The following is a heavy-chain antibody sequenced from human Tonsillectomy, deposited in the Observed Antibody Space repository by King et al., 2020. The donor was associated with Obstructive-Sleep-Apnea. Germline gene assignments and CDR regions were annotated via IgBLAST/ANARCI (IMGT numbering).Heavy chain of an antibody. CDR2: IYYSGDT. CDR3: ARFYGGNSLYFDY. J-gene: IGHJ4*02. CDR1: GDSISSLY. Sequence: QLQESGPGLVKPSETLSLTCSVSGDSISSLYWSWIRQPPGEGLEWIGYIYYSGDTYYSPSLKGRVTISVDTSKNQFSLKLNSVTAADTAVYYCARFYGGNSLYFDYWGQGTLVTVSS. D-gene: IGHD4-23*01. V-gene: IGHV4-59*11.